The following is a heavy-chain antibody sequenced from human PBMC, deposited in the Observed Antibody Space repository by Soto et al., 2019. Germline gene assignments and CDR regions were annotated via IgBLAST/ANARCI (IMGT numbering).Heavy chain of an antibody. Sequence: GGSLRLSCSASGFTFSSYAMHWVRQAPGKGLEYVSAISSNGGSTYYADSVKGRFTISRDNSKNTLYLQMSSLRAEDTAVYYCLWFGELLYDYYYGMDVWGQGTTVTVSS. CDR1: GFTFSSYA. D-gene: IGHD3-10*01. V-gene: IGHV3-64D*08. CDR3: LWFGELLYDYYYGMDV. CDR2: ISSNGGST. J-gene: IGHJ6*02.